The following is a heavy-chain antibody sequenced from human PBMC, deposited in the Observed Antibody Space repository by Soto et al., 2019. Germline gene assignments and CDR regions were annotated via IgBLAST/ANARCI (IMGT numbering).Heavy chain of an antibody. V-gene: IGHV1-8*01. CDR1: GCTFTSYD. CDR3: ARVYGEYVDD. CDR2: MNPNSGNT. Sequence: XSVKVSFKASGCTFTSYDINWVRQATGQGLEWMGWMNPNSGNTGYAQKFQVRVTMTRNTSISTAYMELSSLRSEDTAVYYCARVYGEYVDDWGQGTLVTVPS. J-gene: IGHJ4*02. D-gene: IGHD4-17*01.